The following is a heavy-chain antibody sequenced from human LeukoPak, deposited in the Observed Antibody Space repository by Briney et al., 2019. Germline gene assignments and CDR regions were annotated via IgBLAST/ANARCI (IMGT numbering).Heavy chain of an antibody. CDR3: ARDQVVTATFDY. CDR1: GFTVSSNY. CDR2: IYSGGST. D-gene: IGHD2-21*02. V-gene: IGHV3-66*01. J-gene: IGHJ4*02. Sequence: PGGSLRLSCAASGFTVSSNYMSWVRQAPGKGLEWVSVIYSGGSTYYADSVKGRFTISRDNSKNTLYLQMNSLRAEDTAVYYCARDQVVTATFDYWGQGTLVTVSS.